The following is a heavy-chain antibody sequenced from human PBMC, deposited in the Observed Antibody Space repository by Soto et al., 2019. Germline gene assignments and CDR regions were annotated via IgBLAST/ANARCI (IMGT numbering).Heavy chain of an antibody. D-gene: IGHD2-8*02. J-gene: IGHJ6*02. CDR2: IYYTGNS. V-gene: IGHV4-30-4*01. CDR3: ARVGEVVYVPPRRDYYREGMDV. Sequence: QVQLQESGPGLVKPSQTLSLTCTVSGDSLSRTDYYWSWIRQPPGKGLEWIGHIYYTGNSHYNPSLQSRVTISTDASKSQISLKLTSVTAADTAVYYCARVGEVVYVPPRRDYYREGMDVWGQGTTVIVSS. CDR1: GDSLSRTDYY.